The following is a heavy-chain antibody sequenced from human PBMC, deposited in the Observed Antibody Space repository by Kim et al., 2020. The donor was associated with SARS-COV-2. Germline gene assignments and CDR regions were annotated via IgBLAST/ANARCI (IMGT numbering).Heavy chain of an antibody. CDR3: ASGDRRITMVRSVMAAFDI. V-gene: IGHV3-7*03. Sequence: GGSLRLSCAASGFTFSSHWMSLVRQAPGKGLEWVANIKQDGSEKYYVDSVKGRFTISRDNSKNSLYLQMNSLRAEDTAVYYCASGDRRITMVRSVMAAFDIWGQGTMVTDSS. J-gene: IGHJ3*02. CDR1: GFTFSSHW. CDR2: IKQDGSEK. D-gene: IGHD3-10*01.